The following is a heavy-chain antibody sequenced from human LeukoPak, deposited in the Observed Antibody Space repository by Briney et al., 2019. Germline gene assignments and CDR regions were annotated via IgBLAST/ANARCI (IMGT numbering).Heavy chain of an antibody. CDR3: ARSGVPAENWFDP. V-gene: IGHV1-18*01. CDR2: ISGHDGNT. D-gene: IGHD2-2*01. Sequence: ASVKVSCKASGYTFTSYGFSWVRQAPGQGLEWVGWISGHDGNTKYAQKYQGRVTMTRDTSTSTVYMELSSLRSEDTAVYYCARSGVPAENWFDPWGQGTLVTVSS. CDR1: GYTFTSYG. J-gene: IGHJ5*02.